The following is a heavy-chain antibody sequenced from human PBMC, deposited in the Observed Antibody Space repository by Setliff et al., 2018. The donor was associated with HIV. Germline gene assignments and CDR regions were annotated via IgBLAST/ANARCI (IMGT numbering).Heavy chain of an antibody. V-gene: IGHV4-31*01. CDR2: IHYTGTT. J-gene: IGHJ5*02. D-gene: IGHD3-10*01. Sequence: SETLSLTCTVSGGSISSSSYYWNWFRQYPGKGLERIGYIHYTGTTNQNPSLRSLITISLDTSKNQFSLKLTSVTAADTAVYYCARAPYVSGSFGWFDPWGQGTLVTVSS. CDR3: ARAPYVSGSFGWFDP. CDR1: GGSISSSSYY.